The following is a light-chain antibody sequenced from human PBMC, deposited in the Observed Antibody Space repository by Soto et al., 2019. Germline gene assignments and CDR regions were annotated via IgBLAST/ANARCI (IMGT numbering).Light chain of an antibody. CDR2: EVN. V-gene: IGLV2-8*01. Sequence: QSVLTQPHSATGSPSQSVTISCPAASIDVGASFYVARCQQHPGRAPKVLMYEVNKRPSGVPDRFSGSRSGNTASLTVSGLQPGDAADYYCIAYAGNHNLVFGGGTK. J-gene: IGLJ2*01. CDR3: IAYAGNHNLV. CDR1: SIDVGASFY.